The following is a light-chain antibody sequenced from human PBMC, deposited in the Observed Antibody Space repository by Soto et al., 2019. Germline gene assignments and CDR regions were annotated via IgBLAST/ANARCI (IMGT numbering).Light chain of an antibody. Sequence: DIQMTQSPSSVSASVGDRVTITCRASQGICRWLAWYQQKPGKAPKLLIYAACSLQSGDQYRFNGCGSGPDLTLTISSLQPEDFATYHFQQAKSVPPPFGGGTKVEIQ. J-gene: IGKJ4*01. CDR1: QGICRW. CDR2: AAC. CDR3: QQAKSVPPP. V-gene: IGKV1D-12*01.